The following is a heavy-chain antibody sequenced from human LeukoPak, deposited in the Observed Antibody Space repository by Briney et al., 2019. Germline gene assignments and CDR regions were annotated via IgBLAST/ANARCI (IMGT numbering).Heavy chain of an antibody. CDR3: ARYYIEGRCFDY. CDR2: INPTGGST. D-gene: IGHD3-10*01. J-gene: IGHJ4*02. Sequence: ASVKVSCKASGYTFTSYYMHWVRQAPGQGLEWMGLINPTGGSTGYAQKFQGRVTMTRDMSTSTDYMELSSLRSEDTAIYYCARYYIEGRCFDYWGQGTLVTVSS. CDR1: GYTFTSYY. V-gene: IGHV1-46*01.